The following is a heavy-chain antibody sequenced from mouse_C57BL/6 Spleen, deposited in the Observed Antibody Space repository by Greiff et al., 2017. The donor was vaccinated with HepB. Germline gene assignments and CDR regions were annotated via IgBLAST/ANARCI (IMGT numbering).Heavy chain of an antibody. J-gene: IGHJ4*01. CDR1: GYAFSSSW. Sequence: QVQLQQSGPELVKPGASVKISCKASGYAFSSSWMNWVKQRPGKGLEWIGRIYPGDGDTNYNGKFKGKATLTADKSSSTAYMQLSSLTSEDSAVYFCARRRLRRGDYAMDYWGQGTSVTVSS. D-gene: IGHD2-4*01. CDR2: IYPGDGDT. CDR3: ARRRLRRGDYAMDY. V-gene: IGHV1-82*01.